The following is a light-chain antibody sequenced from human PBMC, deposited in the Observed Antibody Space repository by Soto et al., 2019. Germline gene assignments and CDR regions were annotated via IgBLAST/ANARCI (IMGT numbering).Light chain of an antibody. V-gene: IGKV3D-20*02. CDR3: QQRRNWPRT. J-gene: IGKJ1*01. CDR2: DAS. CDR1: QSVSGSY. Sequence: EIVMTQSPGTPSLSPGEVATLSCRASQSVSGSYLAWYQQKPGQAPRLVIYDASSRATGIPDRFSGSGSGTDFTLTTSRLEPEDFAVYYCQQRRNWPRTFGQGTKVDIK.